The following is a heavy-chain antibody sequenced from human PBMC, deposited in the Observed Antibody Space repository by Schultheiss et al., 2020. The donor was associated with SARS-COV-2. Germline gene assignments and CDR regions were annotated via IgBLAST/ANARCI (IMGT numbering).Heavy chain of an antibody. CDR3: ARVAGIQLEWDY. J-gene: IGHJ4*02. CDR2: INPNSGGT. CDR1: GYTFTSYD. D-gene: IGHD5-18*01. Sequence: ASVKVSCKASGYTFTSYDINWVRQAPGQGLEWMGWINPNSGGTNYAQKFQGRVTMTRDTSISTAYMELSRLRSDDTAVYYCARVAGIQLEWDYWGQGTLVTVSS. V-gene: IGHV1-2*02.